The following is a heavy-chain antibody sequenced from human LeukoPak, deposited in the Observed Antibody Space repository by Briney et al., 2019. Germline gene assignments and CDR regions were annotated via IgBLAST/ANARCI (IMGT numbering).Heavy chain of an antibody. CDR3: ARDFDSSSLFDP. V-gene: IGHV1-18*01. D-gene: IGHD6-13*01. CDR2: ISGYNGNT. Sequence: VTVSIKASVYTFSSSGISWVRQATGKGLAGMGLISGYNGNTKYAHRFQGRVTMTRDTYTNTAYMELRSLRSDDTAVYYCARDFDSSSLFDPWGQGTLVTVSS. CDR1: VYTFSSSG. J-gene: IGHJ5*02.